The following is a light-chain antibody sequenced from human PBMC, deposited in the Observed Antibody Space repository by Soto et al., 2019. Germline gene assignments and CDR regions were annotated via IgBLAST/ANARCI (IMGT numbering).Light chain of an antibody. CDR1: SSDIGGYNY. J-gene: IGLJ2*01. V-gene: IGLV2-8*01. Sequence: QSALTQPPSASGSPGQSVTISCTGTSSDIGGYNYVSWYQQYPGKAPKVMIYEVSKRPSGVPDRFSGSKSGNTASLTVSGLQAEDEADYYCSSYAGNNNLIFGGGTKLTVL. CDR3: SSYAGNNNLI. CDR2: EVS.